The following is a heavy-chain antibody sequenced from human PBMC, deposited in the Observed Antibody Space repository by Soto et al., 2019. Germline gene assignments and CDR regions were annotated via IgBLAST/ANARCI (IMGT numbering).Heavy chain of an antibody. Sequence: TCAVSGGSISSGGYSWSWIRQPPGKGLEWIGYIYHSGSTYYNPSLKSRVTISVDTSKNQFSLKLTSVTAADTAVYYCARHGYTSGRTYFDYWGQGTLVTVSS. CDR2: IYHSGST. CDR1: GGSISSGGYS. CDR3: ARHGYTSGRTYFDY. V-gene: IGHV4-30-2*01. J-gene: IGHJ4*02. D-gene: IGHD6-19*01.